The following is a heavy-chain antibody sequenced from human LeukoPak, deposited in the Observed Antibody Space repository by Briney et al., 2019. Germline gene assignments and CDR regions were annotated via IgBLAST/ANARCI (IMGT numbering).Heavy chain of an antibody. CDR2: IYTSGST. CDR1: GGSISSGSYY. V-gene: IGHV4-61*02. CDR3: ARATGYFDY. Sequence: SETLSLTCTVSGGSISSGSYYWSWIRQPAGKGLEWIGRIYTSGSTNYNPSLKSRVTIAVDTSKNQFSLKLSSVTVADTAVYYCARATGYFDYWGQGTLVTVSS. J-gene: IGHJ4*02.